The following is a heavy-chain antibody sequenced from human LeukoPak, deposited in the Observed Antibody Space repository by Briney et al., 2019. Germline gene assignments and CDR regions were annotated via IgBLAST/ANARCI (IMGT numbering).Heavy chain of an antibody. D-gene: IGHD4-17*01. J-gene: IGHJ4*02. V-gene: IGHV1-69*04. CDR3: AREPRGYGDYDFDY. Sequence: GASVKVSCKASGGTFSSYAISWVRQAPGQGLEWMGRIIPILGIANYAQKFQGRVTITADKSTSTAYMELSSLRSEDTAVYYCAREPRGYGDYDFDYWGQGTLVTVSS. CDR2: IIPILGIA. CDR1: GGTFSSYA.